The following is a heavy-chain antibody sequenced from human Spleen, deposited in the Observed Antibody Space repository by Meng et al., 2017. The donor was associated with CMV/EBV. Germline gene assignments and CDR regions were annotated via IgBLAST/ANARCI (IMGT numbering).Heavy chain of an antibody. CDR3: ARDPQQLSGFDY. V-gene: IGHV1-8*03. CDR2: MNTNSGNT. J-gene: IGHJ4*02. Sequence: KASGYTVTSYDINWGRQATGQGLEWMGWMNTNSGNTGYAQKFQGRVTITRNTSISTAYMELSSLRSEDTAVYYCARDPQQLSGFDYWGQGTLVTVSS. CDR1: GYTVTSYD. D-gene: IGHD6-13*01.